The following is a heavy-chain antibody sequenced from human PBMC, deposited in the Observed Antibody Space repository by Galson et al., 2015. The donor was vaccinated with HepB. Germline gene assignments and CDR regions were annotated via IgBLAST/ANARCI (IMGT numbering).Heavy chain of an antibody. D-gene: IGHD3-22*01. CDR3: ARRGGLVVGIGYYGMDV. CDR1: GFPFSSHA. Sequence: LRLSCAASGFPFSSHAVHWVRQAPGKGLEWVAIISYDGNNKQYADSVKGRFTISRDNSKNTLYLQMSSLRAEDTAAYYCARRGGLVVGIGYYGMDVWGQGTTVTVSS. V-gene: IGHV3-30*03. J-gene: IGHJ6*02. CDR2: ISYDGNNK.